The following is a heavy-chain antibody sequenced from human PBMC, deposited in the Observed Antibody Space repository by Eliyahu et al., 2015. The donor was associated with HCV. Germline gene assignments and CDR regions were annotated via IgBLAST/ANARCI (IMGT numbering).Heavy chain of an antibody. CDR3: AKDRTNTSPAPHS. V-gene: IGHV3-23*01. CDR2: ITGSRXTX. D-gene: IGHD2/OR15-2a*01. J-gene: IGHJ4*02. CDR1: GFSFSSYA. Sequence: EVQLLESGGGLVQIGESLRLSCAASGFSFSSYAXXWVPQPPAKGXGXVAAITGSRXTXYYADSVKGRFTISRDNSKNTLYLEVDSLRAEDTAVYYCAKDRTNTSPAPHSWGQGTLVTASS.